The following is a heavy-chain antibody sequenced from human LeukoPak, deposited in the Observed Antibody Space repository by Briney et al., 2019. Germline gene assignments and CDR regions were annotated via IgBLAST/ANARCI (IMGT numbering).Heavy chain of an antibody. CDR3: ASIPGGY. D-gene: IGHD2-2*02. Sequence: PGGSLRLSCAASGFTFSSYSMNWVRQAPGKGLEWVAFIRYDGSDKYYADSVKGRFTISRDNSKNTLYLQMNSLRGEDTAVFYCASIPGGYWGQGTLVTVSS. V-gene: IGHV3-30*02. J-gene: IGHJ4*02. CDR2: IRYDGSDK. CDR1: GFTFSSYS.